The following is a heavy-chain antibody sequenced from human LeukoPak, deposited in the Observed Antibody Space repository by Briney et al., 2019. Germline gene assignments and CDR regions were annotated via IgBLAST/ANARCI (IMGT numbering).Heavy chain of an antibody. CDR3: ARHQSYFDVLTGYSFDY. V-gene: IGHV4-39*07. J-gene: IGHJ4*02. Sequence: SETLSLTCTVSGDSSSNTIYYWGWIRQPPGKGLEWIGSIDYSGSTYYNPSLRSRATISIDTSKHQFSLKLSSVTAADTAVYYCARHQSYFDVLTGYSFDYWGQGTLVTVSS. CDR2: IDYSGST. CDR1: GDSSSNTIYY. D-gene: IGHD3-9*01.